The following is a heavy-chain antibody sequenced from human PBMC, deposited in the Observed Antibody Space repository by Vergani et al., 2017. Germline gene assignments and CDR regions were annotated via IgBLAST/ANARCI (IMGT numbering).Heavy chain of an antibody. CDR2: ISWNSGAV. J-gene: IGHJ3*01. V-gene: IGHV3-9*01. D-gene: IGHD5-12*01. Sequence: EVQLVESGGGLAQPGGSLRLSCEASGLTFWKFGMHWVRQGPGKGLEWVSGISWNSGAVDYADSVRGRFTISRDNAKNSLFLEMNSLRFEDTAVYFCTKGSVYYHDSAGHGYDPYTGFDLWGQGTLVTVSS. CDR1: GLTFWKFG. CDR3: TKGSVYYHDSAGHGYDPYTGFDL.